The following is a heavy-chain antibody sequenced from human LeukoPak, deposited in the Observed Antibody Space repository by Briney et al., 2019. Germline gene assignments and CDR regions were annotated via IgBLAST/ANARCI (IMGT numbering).Heavy chain of an antibody. CDR2: ISAYNGNT. CDR3: ARDPRLPDGAGTPYYFDN. Sequence: ASVKVSCKASGYTFTNYGIRWVRQAPGQGLEWMGWISAYNGNTNYAQKLQGRVTMTTDTSTSTAYMELRSLRSDDTAVYYCARDPRLPDGAGTPYYFDNWGQGTLVTVSS. D-gene: IGHD6-13*01. J-gene: IGHJ4*02. CDR1: GYTFTNYG. V-gene: IGHV1-18*01.